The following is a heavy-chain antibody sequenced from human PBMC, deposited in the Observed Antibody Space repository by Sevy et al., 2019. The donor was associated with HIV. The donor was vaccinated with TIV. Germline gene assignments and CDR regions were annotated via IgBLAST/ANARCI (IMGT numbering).Heavy chain of an antibody. CDR3: AKLVAVAGTSWFDP. Sequence: GGSLRLSCAVSGFTFSRFGMHWVRQAPGKGLEWVAVISYDGSNKYYADSVKGRFTISRDNSKNTLYLRMNSLRAEDTAVYYCAKLVAVAGTSWFDPWGQGTLVTVSS. D-gene: IGHD6-19*01. V-gene: IGHV3-30*18. CDR2: ISYDGSNK. CDR1: GFTFSRFG. J-gene: IGHJ5*02.